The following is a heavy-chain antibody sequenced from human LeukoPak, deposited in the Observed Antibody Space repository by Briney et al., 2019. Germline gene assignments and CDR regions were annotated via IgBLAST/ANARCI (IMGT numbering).Heavy chain of an antibody. D-gene: IGHD2-21*01. CDR1: GFTFSSYS. CDR3: ARAIPSAPRYFDL. CDR2: ISSGSSTI. J-gene: IGHJ2*01. V-gene: IGHV3-48*01. Sequence: PGGSLRLSCVASGFTFSSYSMNWVRQAPGKGLEWVSYISSGSSTIYYADSVKGRFTISRDNAKNSLYLQMNSLRAEDTAVYYCARAIPSAPRYFDLWGRGTLVTVSS.